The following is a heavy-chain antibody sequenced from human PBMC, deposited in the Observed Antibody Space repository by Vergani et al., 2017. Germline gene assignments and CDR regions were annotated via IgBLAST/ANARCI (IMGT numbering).Heavy chain of an antibody. CDR1: GFTFSSYA. CDR3: AREGGDARSFDY. CDR2: IWYDGSNK. D-gene: IGHD2-21*01. Sequence: VQLLESGGGLVQPGGSLRLSCAASGFTFSSYALSWVRQAPGEGLEWVAVIWYDGSNKYYADSVKGRFTISRDNSKNTLYLQMNSLRAEDTAVYYCAREGGDARSFDYWGQGTLVTVSS. J-gene: IGHJ4*02. V-gene: IGHV3-33*08.